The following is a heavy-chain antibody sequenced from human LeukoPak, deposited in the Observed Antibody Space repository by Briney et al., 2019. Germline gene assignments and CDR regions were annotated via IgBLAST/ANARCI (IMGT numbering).Heavy chain of an antibody. CDR3: ARQYSGSYELDY. D-gene: IGHD1-26*01. CDR2: IYYSGST. CDR1: GGSISSSSYY. J-gene: IGHJ4*02. V-gene: IGHV4-39*01. Sequence: SETLSLTCTVSGGSISSSSYYWGWIRQPPGKGLEWIGNIYYSGSTYYNPSLKSRVTISVDTSKNQFSLKLSSVTAADTAVYYCARQYSGSYELDYWGQGTLVTVSS.